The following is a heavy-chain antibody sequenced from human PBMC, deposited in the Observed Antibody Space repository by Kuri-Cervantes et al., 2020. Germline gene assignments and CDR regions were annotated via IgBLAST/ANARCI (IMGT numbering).Heavy chain of an antibody. J-gene: IGHJ5*02. D-gene: IGHD3-22*01. Sequence: SETLSLTCTVAGASISSDYWSWIRQLAGKGLGWIGRIYTSGSTNYNPSLKSRVIISVDTSKNQFSLKLSSVTAADTAVYYCAGGIGTQYYYDSSGYRWRNWFDPWGQGTLVTVSS. CDR1: GASISSDY. CDR3: AGGIGTQYYYDSSGYRWRNWFDP. V-gene: IGHV4-4*07. CDR2: IYTSGST.